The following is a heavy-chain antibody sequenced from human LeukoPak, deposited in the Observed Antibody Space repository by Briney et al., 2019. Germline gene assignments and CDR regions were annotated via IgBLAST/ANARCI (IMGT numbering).Heavy chain of an antibody. Sequence: GGSLRLSCAGSEFSFSSYWMHWVRQPPEKGLEWVFSITSDGSATAYADSVKGRFSMSTDSAKYTASLHMNSLRVEDTAMYYCAMDINGDLFHVWGQGTPVTVSS. CDR3: AMDINGDLFHV. J-gene: IGHJ4*02. V-gene: IGHV3-74*01. CDR2: ITSDGSAT. D-gene: IGHD2-2*03. CDR1: EFSFSSYW.